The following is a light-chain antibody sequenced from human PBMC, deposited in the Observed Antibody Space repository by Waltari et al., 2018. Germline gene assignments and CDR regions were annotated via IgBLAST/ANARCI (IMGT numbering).Light chain of an antibody. CDR2: DAS. V-gene: IGKV3-11*01. CDR1: QSVSSY. J-gene: IGKJ4*01. CDR3: QQRSNWPT. Sequence: EIVLTQSPATLSLSPGERATLSCRASQSVSSYLAWYQQKPGQAPRLLIYDASNRGTGIPARFSGSGSGTDFTLTISSLEPGDFAVYYCQQRSNWPTFGGGTKVEIK.